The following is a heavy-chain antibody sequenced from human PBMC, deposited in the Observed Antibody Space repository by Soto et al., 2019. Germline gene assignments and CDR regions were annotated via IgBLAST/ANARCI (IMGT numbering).Heavy chain of an antibody. D-gene: IGHD1-26*01. CDR2: IIPIFGTA. J-gene: IGHJ4*02. CDR1: GGTFSIYA. Sequence: SVKVSCKASGGTFSIYAISWVRQAPGQGLEWMGGIIPIFGTAIYAQKFQGRVTMTEDTSTDTAYMELSSLRSEDTAVYYCATNPRSGGELDYWGQGTLVTV. CDR3: ATNPRSGGELDY. V-gene: IGHV1-69*06.